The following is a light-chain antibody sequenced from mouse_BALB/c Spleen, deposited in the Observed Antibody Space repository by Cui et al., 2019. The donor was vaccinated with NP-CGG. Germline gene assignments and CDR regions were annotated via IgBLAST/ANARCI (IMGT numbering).Light chain of an antibody. J-gene: IGLJ1*01. CDR1: TGAVTTSNY. CDR3: ALWYSNHWV. CDR2: GTN. V-gene: IGLV1*01. Sequence: QSFVTQVCALTTSPGETVTLTCRSRTGAVTTSNYANWVQEKPDHLFTGLIGGTNNRAPGVPARFSGSLIGDKAALTITGAQTEDEAIYFCALWYSNHWVFGGGTKLTVL.